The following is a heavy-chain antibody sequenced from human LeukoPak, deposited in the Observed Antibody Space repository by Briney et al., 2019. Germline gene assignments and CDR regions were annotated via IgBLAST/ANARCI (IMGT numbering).Heavy chain of an antibody. CDR2: IKSKTDGGTT. D-gene: IGHD5-18*01. J-gene: IGHJ4*02. CDR1: GFTFSNAW. V-gene: IGHV3-15*01. Sequence: GGSLRLSCAASGFTFSNAWMSWVRQAPGKGLEWVGRIKSKTDGGTTDYAAPVKGRFTISRDDSKNTLYLQMNSLKTEDTAVYYCARDSGHSRHLDYWGQGTLVTVSS. CDR3: ARDSGHSRHLDY.